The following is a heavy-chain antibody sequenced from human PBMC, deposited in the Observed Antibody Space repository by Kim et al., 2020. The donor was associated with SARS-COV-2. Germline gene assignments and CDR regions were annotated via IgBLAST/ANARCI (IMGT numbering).Heavy chain of an antibody. CDR1: GFTFNTYG. V-gene: IGHV3-30*03. J-gene: IGHJ4*02. CDR3: ARSFSGSYFGYDY. D-gene: IGHD1-26*01. Sequence: GGSLRLSCAASGFTFNTYGMHWVRQAPGKGLEWVAVISYDGSHKYYVDSVKGRFTISRDNSKNTLYLQMNSLRIEDTAVYYWARSFSGSYFGYDYWGQGSLVTVSS. CDR2: ISYDGSHK.